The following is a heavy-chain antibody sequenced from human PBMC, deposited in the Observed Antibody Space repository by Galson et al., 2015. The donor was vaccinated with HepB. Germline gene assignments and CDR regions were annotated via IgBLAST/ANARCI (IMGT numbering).Heavy chain of an antibody. J-gene: IGHJ4*02. V-gene: IGHV3-23*01. Sequence: SLRLSCAASGFTFSRYVMGWVRQAPGTGLEWVSTISGNSGNTYYADSVKGRFTISRDKSKNTLYLQMNSLRAEDTAVYYCAKQRTLGSYYADWGQGTLVTVSS. CDR3: AKQRTLGSYYAD. CDR1: GFTFSRYV. D-gene: IGHD1-26*01. CDR2: ISGNSGNT.